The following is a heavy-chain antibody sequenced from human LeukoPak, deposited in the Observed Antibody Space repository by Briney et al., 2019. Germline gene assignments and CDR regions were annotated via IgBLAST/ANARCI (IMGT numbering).Heavy chain of an antibody. CDR2: ISGNGQNT. CDR3: AKRIAVSGMGFDY. J-gene: IGHJ4*02. CDR1: GFTFSSYA. Sequence: GGSLRLSCAASGFTFSSYAMTWVRQAPGKGLEWVSGISGNGQNTYYADSVKGRFTISRDNSKNTLYLQMNNMRAEDTAVYYCAKRIAVSGMGFDYWGQGTLVTVSS. V-gene: IGHV3-23*01. D-gene: IGHD6-19*01.